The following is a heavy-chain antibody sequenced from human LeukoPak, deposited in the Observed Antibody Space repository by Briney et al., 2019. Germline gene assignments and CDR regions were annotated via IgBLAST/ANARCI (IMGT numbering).Heavy chain of an antibody. Sequence: GGSLRLSCAASGFTFSSYAMSWVRQAPGKGLEWVSAIRGSGGGTYYADSVKGRFTISRDNSKNTLYLQMNSLRAEDTAVYYCAKGALWFGELPDAFDIWGQGTMVTVSS. CDR3: AKGALWFGELPDAFDI. V-gene: IGHV3-23*01. CDR1: GFTFSSYA. CDR2: IRGSGGGT. J-gene: IGHJ3*02. D-gene: IGHD3-10*01.